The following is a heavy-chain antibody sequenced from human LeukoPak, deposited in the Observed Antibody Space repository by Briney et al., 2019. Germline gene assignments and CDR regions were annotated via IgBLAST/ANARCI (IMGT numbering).Heavy chain of an antibody. J-gene: IGHJ4*02. CDR3: SREDCSGGTCHNSIDY. CDR1: GFTFSSYG. V-gene: IGHV3-33*01. CDR2: IWYDGSNK. Sequence: PGRSLRLSCAASGFTFSSYGMHWVRQAPGKGLEWVAVIWYDGSNKYYADSVKGRFTISRDNSKNTLYLQMNSLRAEDTAVYYCSREDCSGGTCHNSIDYWGQGTLVTVSS. D-gene: IGHD2-15*01.